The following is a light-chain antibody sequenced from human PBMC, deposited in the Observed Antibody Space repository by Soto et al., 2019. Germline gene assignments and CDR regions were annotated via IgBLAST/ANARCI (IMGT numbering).Light chain of an antibody. J-gene: IGKJ5*01. CDR1: QSVSSN. Sequence: EIVLTQSPAALSLSPGERSTLSGRSSQSVSSNLAWYQQKLGQAPRLLIYGASTRATGIPARFSGSGSGTDFTLTISSLEPEDFAVYYCQQRSNWPSITFGQGTRLEIK. CDR2: GAS. CDR3: QQRSNWPSIT. V-gene: IGKV3-11*01.